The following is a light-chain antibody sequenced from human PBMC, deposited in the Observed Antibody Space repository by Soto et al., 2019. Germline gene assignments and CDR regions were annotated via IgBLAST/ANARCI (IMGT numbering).Light chain of an antibody. CDR1: NSNFGAGYD. Sequence: QSVLTQPPSVSGAPGQGVTISCTGSNSNFGAGYDVHWYQRLPGTAPKVLIYDNNNRPSGVPDRFSGSRSGTSASLAITGLQAEDEADYYCHSYDVSLSGPVFGGGTKLTVL. CDR2: DNN. J-gene: IGLJ2*01. CDR3: HSYDVSLSGPV. V-gene: IGLV1-40*01.